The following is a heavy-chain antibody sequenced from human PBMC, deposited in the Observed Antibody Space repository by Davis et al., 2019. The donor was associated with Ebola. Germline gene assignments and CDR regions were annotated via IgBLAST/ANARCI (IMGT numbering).Heavy chain of an antibody. J-gene: IGHJ5*02. CDR3: ASRGYGSGSYNWFDP. V-gene: IGHV1-69*06. CDR1: GGTFSSYA. CDR2: IIPTFGTA. Sequence: AASVKVSCKASGGTFSSYAISWVRQAPGQGLEWMGGIIPTFGTANYAQKFQGRVTITADKSTSTAYMELSSLRSEDTAVYYCASRGYGSGSYNWFDPWGQGTLVTVSS. D-gene: IGHD3-10*01.